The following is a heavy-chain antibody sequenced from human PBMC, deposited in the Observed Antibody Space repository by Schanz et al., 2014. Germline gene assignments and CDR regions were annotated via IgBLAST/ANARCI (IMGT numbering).Heavy chain of an antibody. CDR1: GFVFGDYY. V-gene: IGHV3-11*04. Sequence: QVQVVQSGGGLVKPGGSLRLSCAASGFVFGDYYMTWIRQAPGKGLEWVSSISSGGGSTYYADSVKGRFTISRDNSKNTMYLQINNLRADDTAVYYCARELPGVVAFDFWGQGTMVTVSS. D-gene: IGHD7-27*01. CDR2: ISSGGGST. CDR3: ARELPGVVAFDF. J-gene: IGHJ3*01.